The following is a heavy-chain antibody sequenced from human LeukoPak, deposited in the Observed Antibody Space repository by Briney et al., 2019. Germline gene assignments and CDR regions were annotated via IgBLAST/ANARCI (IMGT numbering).Heavy chain of an antibody. J-gene: IGHJ4*02. CDR2: ISASGGST. D-gene: IGHD2-8*02. Sequence: GGSLRLSCAASGFTFSTYAMSWVRQASGKGLEWVSSISASGGSTYYADSVRGRFTISRDNSKSTLSLQMNSLRAEDTAIYYCATYRQVLLPFESWGQGTLVTVSS. CDR3: ATYRQVLLPFES. CDR1: GFTFSTYA. V-gene: IGHV3-23*01.